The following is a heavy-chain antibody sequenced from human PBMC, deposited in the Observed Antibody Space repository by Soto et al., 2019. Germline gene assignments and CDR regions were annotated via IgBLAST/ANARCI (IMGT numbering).Heavy chain of an antibody. CDR3: ARGDSGSYYLNWFDP. V-gene: IGHV4-59*01. CDR2: IYYSGST. Sequence: SETLSLTCTVSGGSISSYYWSWIRQPPGKGLEWIGYIYYSGSTNYNPSLKSRVTISVDTSKNQFSLKLSSVTAADTAVYYCARGDSGSYYLNWFDPWGQGTLVTVSS. D-gene: IGHD3-10*01. J-gene: IGHJ5*02. CDR1: GGSISSYY.